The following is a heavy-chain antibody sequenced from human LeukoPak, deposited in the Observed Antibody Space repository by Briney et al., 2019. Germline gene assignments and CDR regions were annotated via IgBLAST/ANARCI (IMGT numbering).Heavy chain of an antibody. V-gene: IGHV3-21*01. Sequence: PGGSLRLSCAASGFTFSSYSMNWVRQAPGKGLEWVSSISSSSSYIYYADSVKGRFTISRDNAKNSLYLQMNSLRAEDTAVYYCAREVLDTANFGYWGQGALVTVSS. CDR2: ISSSSSYI. J-gene: IGHJ4*02. CDR1: GFTFSSYS. CDR3: AREVLDTANFGY. D-gene: IGHD5-18*01.